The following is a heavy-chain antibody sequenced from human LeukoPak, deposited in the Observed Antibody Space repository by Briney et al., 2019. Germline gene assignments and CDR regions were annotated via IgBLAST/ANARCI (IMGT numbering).Heavy chain of an antibody. D-gene: IGHD3-9*01. CDR3: ASNGDILTGFDY. V-gene: IGHV4-34*01. CDR2: INHSGSI. J-gene: IGHJ4*02. Sequence: SETLSLTCAVYGGSFSGYYWSWIRQPPGKGLEWIGEINHSGSINYNPSLKSRVTISVDTSKNQFSLKLSSVTAADTAVYYCASNGDILTGFDYWGQGTLVTVSS. CDR1: GGSFSGYY.